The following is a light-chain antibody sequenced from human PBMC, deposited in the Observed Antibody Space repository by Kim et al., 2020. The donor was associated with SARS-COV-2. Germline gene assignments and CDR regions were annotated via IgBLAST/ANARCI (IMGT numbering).Light chain of an antibody. V-gene: IGKV1-5*03. J-gene: IGKJ3*01. Sequence: IQMTQSPSTLSASVGDRVTITCRASQSISSWLAWYQQKPGKAPKLLIYKASSLESGVPSRFSGSESGTEFTLTISSLQPDDFATYYCQQYYVYPITFGPGTKVDIK. CDR2: KAS. CDR1: QSISSW. CDR3: QQYYVYPIT.